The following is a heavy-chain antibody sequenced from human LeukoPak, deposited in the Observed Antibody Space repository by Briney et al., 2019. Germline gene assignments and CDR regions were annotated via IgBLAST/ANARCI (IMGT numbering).Heavy chain of an antibody. D-gene: IGHD3-16*01. J-gene: IGHJ5*02. V-gene: IGHV4-39*01. CDR1: GGSIRISIHF. CDR2: FSYSGTT. Sequence: SETLSLTCTVSGGSIRISIHFWAWVRQPPGKGLEWIGSFSYSGTTYYNPSLKSRVTISLDTSKNQFSLNLNSVTAADTAVYFCARMPSGGGTESRFDPWGQGTLVTVSS. CDR3: ARMPSGGGTESRFDP.